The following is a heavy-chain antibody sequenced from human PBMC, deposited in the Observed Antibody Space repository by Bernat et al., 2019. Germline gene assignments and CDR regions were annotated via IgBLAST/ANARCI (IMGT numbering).Heavy chain of an antibody. CDR1: GFTFSTYE. D-gene: IGHD3-3*01. Sequence: EVQLVESGGGLVQPGGSLRLSCAASGFTFSTYEMNWVRQAPGKGLEWVSYITSSGDTIYYADSVKGRFTISRDNAKSSLSLQMNSLRADDTAVDYCARDNDFWSGPDYMDVWGQGTTVTVSS. J-gene: IGHJ6*03. CDR3: ARDNDFWSGPDYMDV. V-gene: IGHV3-48*03. CDR2: ITSSGDTI.